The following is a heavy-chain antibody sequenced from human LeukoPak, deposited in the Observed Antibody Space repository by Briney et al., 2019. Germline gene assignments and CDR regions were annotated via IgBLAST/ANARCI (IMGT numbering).Heavy chain of an antibody. Sequence: SETLSLTCDVSGGSVSSYYWSWIRQPPGKGLEWIGYIHYSGNTNYNSSLKSRLTISVDTSKNQLFLQLTSVTAADTAVYYCARDPSGYDYYFDYWGQGILVTVSS. J-gene: IGHJ4*02. CDR1: GGSVSSYY. CDR2: IHYSGNT. D-gene: IGHD5-12*01. CDR3: ARDPSGYDYYFDY. V-gene: IGHV4-59*02.